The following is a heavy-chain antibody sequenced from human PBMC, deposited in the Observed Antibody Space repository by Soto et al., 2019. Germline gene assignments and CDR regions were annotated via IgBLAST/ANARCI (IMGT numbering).Heavy chain of an antibody. D-gene: IGHD2-2*01. CDR2: IKQDGSEK. CDR3: ARGPDIVVVPAAARGGHWFDP. J-gene: IGHJ5*02. V-gene: IGHV3-7*01. CDR1: GFTFSSYW. Sequence: GGSLRLSCAASGFTFSSYWMSWVRQAPGKGLEWVANIKQDGSEKYYVDSVKGRFTISRDNAKNSLYLQMNSLRAEDTAVYYCARGPDIVVVPAAARGGHWFDPWGQGTLVTVSS.